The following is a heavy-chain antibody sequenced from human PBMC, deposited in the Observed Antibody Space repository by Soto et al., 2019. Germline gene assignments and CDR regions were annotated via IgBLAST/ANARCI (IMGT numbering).Heavy chain of an antibody. CDR3: ARDLDYYGSGSYYNDVDY. Sequence: EVQLVESGGGLVKPGGSLRLSCAASGFTFSSYSMNWVRQAPGKGLEWVSSISSSSSYTYYADSVKGRFTISRDNAKNSLYLQMNSLRAEDTAVYYCARDLDYYGSGSYYNDVDYWGQGTLVTVSS. CDR2: ISSSSSYT. J-gene: IGHJ4*02. V-gene: IGHV3-21*01. CDR1: GFTFSSYS. D-gene: IGHD3-10*01.